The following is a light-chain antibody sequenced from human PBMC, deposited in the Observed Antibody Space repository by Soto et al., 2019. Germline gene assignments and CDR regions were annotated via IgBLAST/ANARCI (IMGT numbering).Light chain of an antibody. J-gene: IGLJ1*01. CDR2: RNN. CDR1: SSDIGSNA. CDR3: EAWNYGMSGFV. V-gene: IGLV1-47*01. Sequence: QSALTQPPSTSRTPGQRVTISCSGSSSDIGSNAVYWYQQLPGTAPKLLIYRNNQRPSGVPDRFSGTKSGTSASLAISGLRSEDEADYYCEAWNYGMSGFVFGTGTKVTVL.